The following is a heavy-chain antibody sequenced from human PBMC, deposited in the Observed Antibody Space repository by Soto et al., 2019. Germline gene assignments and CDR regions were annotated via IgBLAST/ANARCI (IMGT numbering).Heavy chain of an antibody. V-gene: IGHV3-15*01. J-gene: IGHJ6*02. CDR2: IKSKTDGGTT. CDR1: GFTFSNAW. Sequence: PGGSLRLSCAASGFTFSNAWMSWVRQAPGKGLEWVGRIKSKTDGGTTDYAAPVKGRFTISRDDSKNTLYLQMNSLKTEDTAVYYCTTDEGVWSSPNPPLDQDYYGMDVWGQGTTVTVSS. CDR3: TTDEGVWSSPNPPLDQDYYGMDV. D-gene: IGHD6-19*01.